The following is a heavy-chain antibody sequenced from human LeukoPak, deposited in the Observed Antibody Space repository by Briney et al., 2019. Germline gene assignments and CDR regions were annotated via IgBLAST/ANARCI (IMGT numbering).Heavy chain of an antibody. Sequence: PSEALSLTCAVYGGSFSVYYWSWIRQPPGKGRGWIGEINHSGSTNYNTSLKSRVTISVDTSKNQFSLKLSSVTAADTAVYYCARGGIPYYDSSGNWFDPWGQGTLVTVSS. J-gene: IGHJ5*02. CDR1: GGSFSVYY. CDR2: INHSGST. V-gene: IGHV4-34*01. D-gene: IGHD3-22*01. CDR3: ARGGIPYYDSSGNWFDP.